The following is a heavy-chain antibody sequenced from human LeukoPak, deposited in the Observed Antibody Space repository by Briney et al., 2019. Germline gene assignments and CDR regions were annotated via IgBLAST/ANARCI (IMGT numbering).Heavy chain of an antibody. CDR3: ARGEVVEFDH. CDR1: GYSISRAYN. Sequence: SETLSLTCTVSGYSISRAYNWGWIRQSPGKGREWIGSISHTQTTYSNPSLTRRVTISLDTSNTPFSLKLSSVTAPDTAVYFCARGEVVEFDHWGQGTLVTVSS. CDR2: ISHTQTT. J-gene: IGHJ4*02. D-gene: IGHD2-15*01. V-gene: IGHV4-38-2*02.